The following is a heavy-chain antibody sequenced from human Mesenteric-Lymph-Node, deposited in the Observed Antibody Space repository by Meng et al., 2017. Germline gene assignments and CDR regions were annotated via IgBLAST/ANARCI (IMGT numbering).Heavy chain of an antibody. CDR2: LSGSGYTT. CDR3: ARRMGYGSGSYPADAFDI. D-gene: IGHD3-10*01. V-gene: IGHV3-23*01. J-gene: IGHJ3*02. Sequence: GESLKISCAASGFTFSIYAIHWVRQAPGKGLECVSGLSGSGYTTHYADSVKGRFTISRDNSKNSLYLQMNSLRAEDTALYYCARRMGYGSGSYPADAFDIWGQGTMVTVSS. CDR1: GFTFSIYA.